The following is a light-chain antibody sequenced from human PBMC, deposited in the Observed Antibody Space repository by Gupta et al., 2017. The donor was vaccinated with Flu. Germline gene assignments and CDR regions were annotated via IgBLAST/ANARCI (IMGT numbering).Light chain of an antibody. V-gene: IGKV1-12*01. J-gene: IGKJ4*01. CDR2: AAS. CDR1: RDISSW. Sequence: TINGRASRDISSWLAWYQQKPGKAPKLLIYAASSLQPRVPSRFSGSGSGTDFTLTISSRQPEDFATYYCQQGLSYRPLTFGGGTKVEIK. CDR3: QQGLSYRPLT.